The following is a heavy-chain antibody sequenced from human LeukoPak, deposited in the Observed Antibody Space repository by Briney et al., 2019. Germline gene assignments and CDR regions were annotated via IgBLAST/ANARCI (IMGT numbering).Heavy chain of an antibody. CDR3: AKEALVDRPFDY. D-gene: IGHD2-15*01. CDR1: GFTFNSYA. V-gene: IGHV3-23*01. Sequence: GGSLRLSCAASGFTFNSYAMSWVRQAPGKGLEWVSTISGSGSNTYYADSVKGRFSISRDNSKNMIYVQMNSLRAEDTAVYYCAKEALVDRPFDYWGQGTLVTVSS. J-gene: IGHJ4*02. CDR2: ISGSGSNT.